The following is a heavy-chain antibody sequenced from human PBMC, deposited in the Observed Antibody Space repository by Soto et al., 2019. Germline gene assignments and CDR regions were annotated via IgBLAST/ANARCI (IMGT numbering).Heavy chain of an antibody. D-gene: IGHD3-16*01. Sequence: HVQLQESGPGLVKPSGTLSLTCAVSNGSITSGNWWSWVRQPPGKGLEWIGDIYQTGSTNYNPSLRSRVIISVDKSKNNFSLSLSSVTAADTAVYFCARVWGALAPIAGWFGPWGRGILVTVSS. J-gene: IGHJ5*02. CDR3: ARVWGALAPIAGWFGP. CDR1: NGSITSGNW. V-gene: IGHV4-4*02. CDR2: IYQTGST.